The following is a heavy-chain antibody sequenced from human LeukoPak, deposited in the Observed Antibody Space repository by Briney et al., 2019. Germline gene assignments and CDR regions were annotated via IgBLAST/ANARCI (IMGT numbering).Heavy chain of an antibody. Sequence: GASVKVSCKASGYTFTGYYMHWVRQAPGEGLEWMGWINANSGGTNYAQKFQGRVTTTRDTSISTAYMELSRLRADDTAVYYCARDFGYCSSTSCQTFDYWGQGTLVTVSS. CDR1: GYTFTGYY. D-gene: IGHD2-2*03. CDR2: INANSGGT. V-gene: IGHV1-2*02. J-gene: IGHJ4*02. CDR3: ARDFGYCSSTSCQTFDY.